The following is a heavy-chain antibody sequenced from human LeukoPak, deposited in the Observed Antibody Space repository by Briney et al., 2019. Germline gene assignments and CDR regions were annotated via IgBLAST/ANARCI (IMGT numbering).Heavy chain of an antibody. CDR3: ARDMRGPYWYYFDY. CDR1: GGTLSSYA. CDR2: IIPIFGTA. V-gene: IGHV1-69*13. Sequence: SVKVSCKASGGTLSSYAISWVRQAPGQGLEWMGGIIPIFGTANYAQKFQGRVTITADESTSTAYMELSSLRSEDTAVYYCARDMRGPYWYYFDYWGQGTLVTVSS. D-gene: IGHD2-15*01. J-gene: IGHJ4*02.